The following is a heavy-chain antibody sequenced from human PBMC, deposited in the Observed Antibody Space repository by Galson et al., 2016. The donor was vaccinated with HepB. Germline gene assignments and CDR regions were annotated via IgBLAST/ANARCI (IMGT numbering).Heavy chain of an antibody. D-gene: IGHD4-23*01. CDR3: ARVPGKVSTRPPYHFYYYAMDV. V-gene: IGHV4-4*02. Sequence: TLSLTCAVSGDSINNRNWWSWVRQAPGKGLQWIGEVYHTGSTNYDPSLWSRVRISVDKSKNEISLDLTSVTAADTAVYYCARVPGKVSTRPPYHFYYYAMDVWGPGTTVVVSS. J-gene: IGHJ6*02. CDR1: GDSINNRNW. CDR2: VYHTGST.